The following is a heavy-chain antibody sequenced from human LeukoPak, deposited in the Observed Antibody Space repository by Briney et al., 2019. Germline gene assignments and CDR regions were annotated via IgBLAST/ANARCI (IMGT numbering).Heavy chain of an antibody. J-gene: IGHJ3*02. D-gene: IGHD6-13*01. Sequence: PGGSLRLSCAASGFTVSSNYMSWVRQAPGKGLEWVSVIYSGGSTYYADSVKGRFTISRHNSKNTLYLQMNSLRAEDTAVYYCAREAAAGREGAFDIWGQGTMVTVSS. CDR2: IYSGGST. CDR1: GFTVSSNY. CDR3: AREAAAGREGAFDI. V-gene: IGHV3-53*04.